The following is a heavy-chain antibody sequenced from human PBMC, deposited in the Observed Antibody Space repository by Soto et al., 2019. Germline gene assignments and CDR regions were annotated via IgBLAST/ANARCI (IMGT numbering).Heavy chain of an antibody. V-gene: IGHV3-33*01. CDR2: IWYDGSKK. Sequence: QVQLVESGGGVVQPGRSLRLSCAASGFTFSSYDMHWVRQAPGKGLEWAAVIWYDGSKKYYADSVKGRFTISRDNSKNTLYLQRNRLRAEDTAVYYCARERDDAFDIWGQGTMVTVSS. CDR3: ARERDDAFDI. J-gene: IGHJ3*02. CDR1: GFTFSSYD.